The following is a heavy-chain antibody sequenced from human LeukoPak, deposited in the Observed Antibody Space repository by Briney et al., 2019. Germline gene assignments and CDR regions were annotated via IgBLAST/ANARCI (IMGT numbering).Heavy chain of an antibody. D-gene: IGHD2-2*01. Sequence: GGSLRLSCVASGLSFRNYWMSWVRQAPGKGLELVANIREDGSDTYYADSVRGRFTISRDNAKKSLYLQMSSLRAEDTAMYYRATQAYALFDYWGQGTLVTVSS. CDR2: IREDGSDT. CDR3: ATQAYALFDY. J-gene: IGHJ4*02. V-gene: IGHV3-7*03. CDR1: GLSFRNYW.